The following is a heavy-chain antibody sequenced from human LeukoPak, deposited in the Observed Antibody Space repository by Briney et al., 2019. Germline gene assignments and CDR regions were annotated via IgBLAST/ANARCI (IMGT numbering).Heavy chain of an antibody. Sequence: GGSLRLSCAASGFTLSTSGMHWVRQAPGKGREWVAVILSDGITKDYPDSAKGRFTISRDNSKKTLYLQMNSLRADDTAMYYCARDSGGSPFDIWGQGTMVTVSS. J-gene: IGHJ3*02. CDR3: ARDSGGSPFDI. CDR1: GFTLSTSG. V-gene: IGHV3-33*01. D-gene: IGHD3-16*01. CDR2: ILSDGITK.